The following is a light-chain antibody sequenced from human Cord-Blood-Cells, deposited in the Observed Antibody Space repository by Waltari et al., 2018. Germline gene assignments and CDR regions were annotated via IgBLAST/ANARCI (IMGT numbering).Light chain of an antibody. Sequence: EIVLTQSPATLSLSPGERATLPCRASQSVSSYLAWYQQKPGQAPRLLIYDASNRATGIPARFSGSVSGTDFTLTISSLEPEDFAVYYCQQRSNWPLTFGGGTKVEIK. CDR1: QSVSSY. CDR2: DAS. CDR3: QQRSNWPLT. J-gene: IGKJ4*01. V-gene: IGKV3-11*01.